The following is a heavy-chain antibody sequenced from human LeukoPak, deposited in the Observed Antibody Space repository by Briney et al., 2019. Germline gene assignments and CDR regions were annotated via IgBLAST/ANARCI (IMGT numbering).Heavy chain of an antibody. J-gene: IGHJ5*02. D-gene: IGHD6-6*01. CDR1: GFTVSSNY. CDR2: IYSGGST. V-gene: IGHV3-53*01. Sequence: GGSLRLSCAASGFTVSSNYMSWVRQAPGKGLEWVPVIYSGGSTYYADSVKGRFTISGDNSKNTLYLQMNSLRAEDTAVYYCARRIAARRGNWFDPWGQGTLVTVSS. CDR3: ARRIAARRGNWFDP.